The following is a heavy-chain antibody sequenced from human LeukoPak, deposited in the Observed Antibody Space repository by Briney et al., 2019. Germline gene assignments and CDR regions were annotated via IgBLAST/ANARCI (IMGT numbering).Heavy chain of an antibody. J-gene: IGHJ4*02. V-gene: IGHV3-7*01. D-gene: IGHD6-19*01. CDR2: INPDGSDK. CDR3: AGPPQAGPFDY. Sequence: GGSLRLSCAGSGFIFRDYWLTWVRQAPGKGLEWVANINPDGSDKNYVDSLKGRFTIFRDNATNLLFLQMNSLRVEDTAVYYCAGPPQAGPFDYWGQGTLVTVSS. CDR1: GFIFRDYW.